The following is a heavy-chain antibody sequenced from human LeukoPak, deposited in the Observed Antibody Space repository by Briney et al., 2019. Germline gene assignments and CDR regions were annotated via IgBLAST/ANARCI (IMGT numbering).Heavy chain of an antibody. J-gene: IGHJ4*02. CDR3: ARAGGLYDFWSGYYYVY. D-gene: IGHD3-3*01. Sequence: PSETLSLTCTVSGGSISSYYWSWIRQPPGKGLEWIGYIYYSGSTNYNPSLKSRVTISVDTSKNQFSLKLSSVIAADTAVYYCARAGGLYDFWSGYYYVYWGQGTLVTVSS. CDR2: IYYSGST. CDR1: GGSISSYY. V-gene: IGHV4-59*01.